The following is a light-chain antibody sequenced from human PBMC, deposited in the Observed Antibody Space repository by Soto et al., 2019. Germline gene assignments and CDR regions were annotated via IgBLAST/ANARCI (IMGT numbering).Light chain of an antibody. CDR1: HSVGSN. Sequence: VMTQSPTTLSVSPGERATLSCRASHSVGSNLAWYQQNPGQAPRLLIYGASTRATGVPARFSGGGSATQFTLTISSLQSEDSGFYYCQQYKQWPVAFGGGTKVEIK. V-gene: IGKV3-15*01. CDR3: QQYKQWPVA. CDR2: GAS. J-gene: IGKJ4*01.